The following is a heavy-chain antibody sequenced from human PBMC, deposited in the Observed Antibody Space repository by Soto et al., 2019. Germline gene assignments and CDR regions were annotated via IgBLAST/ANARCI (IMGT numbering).Heavy chain of an antibody. CDR3: ARGGDIVVGVAAKDDAFDI. CDR2: MNPNSGNT. Sequence: QVQLVQSGAEVKKPGASVKVSCKASGYTFTSYDINWVRQATGQGLEWMGWMNPNSGNTGYAQKFQGRVTMTRKTTISTGYMELSSVKSEDTAVYYCARGGDIVVGVAAKDDAFDIWGQGTMVTVSS. CDR1: GYTFTSYD. J-gene: IGHJ3*02. D-gene: IGHD2-15*01. V-gene: IGHV1-8*01.